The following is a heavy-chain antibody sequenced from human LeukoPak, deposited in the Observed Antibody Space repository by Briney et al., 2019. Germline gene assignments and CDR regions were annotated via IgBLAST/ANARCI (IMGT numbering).Heavy chain of an antibody. CDR3: ARGPPHYDFWSGYSQVPYYYYGMDV. Sequence: SETLSLTCTVSGGSISSYYWSWIRQPAGKGLEWIGRIYTSGSTNYNPSLKSRVTISVDTSKNQFSLKLSSVTAADTAVYYCARGPPHYDFWSGYSQVPYYYYGMDVWGQGTTVAVSS. J-gene: IGHJ6*02. D-gene: IGHD3-3*01. V-gene: IGHV4-4*07. CDR1: GGSISSYY. CDR2: IYTSGST.